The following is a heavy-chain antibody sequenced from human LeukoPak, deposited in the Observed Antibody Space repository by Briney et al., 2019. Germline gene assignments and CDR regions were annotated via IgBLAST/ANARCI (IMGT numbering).Heavy chain of an antibody. Sequence: GGSLRLSCAASGFTFSSYGMLWVRQAPGKGLEWVAVISYDGSNKYYADSAKGRFTISRDNSKNTLYLQMNSLRAEDTAVYYCAKEGSKSSSLDYWGQGTLVTVSS. J-gene: IGHJ4*02. V-gene: IGHV3-30*18. D-gene: IGHD6-13*01. CDR3: AKEGSKSSSLDY. CDR2: ISYDGSNK. CDR1: GFTFSSYG.